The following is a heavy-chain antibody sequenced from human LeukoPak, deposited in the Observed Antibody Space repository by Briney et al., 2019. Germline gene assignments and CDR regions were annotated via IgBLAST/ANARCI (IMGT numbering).Heavy chain of an antibody. CDR3: ARASVGATHDAFDI. J-gene: IGHJ3*02. V-gene: IGHV1-18*01. CDR2: ISAYNGNT. CDR1: GYTFTSYG. Sequence: ASVKVSCKASGYTFTSYGISWVRQAPGQGLEWMGWISAYNGNTNYAQKFQGRVTMTRDMSTSTVYMELSSLRSEDTAVYYCARASVGATHDAFDIWGQGTMVTVSS. D-gene: IGHD1-26*01.